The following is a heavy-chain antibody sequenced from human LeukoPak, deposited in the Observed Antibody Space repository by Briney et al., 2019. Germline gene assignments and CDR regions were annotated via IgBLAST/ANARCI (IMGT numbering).Heavy chain of an antibody. V-gene: IGHV3-30*02. J-gene: IGHJ4*02. D-gene: IGHD3-10*01. CDR2: IRFDGTDE. Sequence: PGGSLRLSCAASGFSFSSYGMHWVRQAPGKGLEWVAFIRFDGTDEFYADSVKGRFTISRDNSQNTVSLQVISLTAEDTAVYYCAKDDAWLRFGEWSQGTLVTVSS. CDR1: GFSFSSYG. CDR3: AKDDAWLRFGE.